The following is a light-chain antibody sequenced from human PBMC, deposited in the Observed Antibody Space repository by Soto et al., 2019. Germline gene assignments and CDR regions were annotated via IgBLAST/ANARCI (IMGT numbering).Light chain of an antibody. CDR3: QQYNNWPYT. Sequence: EIVMTQSPATLSVSPGERATLSCRASQSVSSNLAWYQQKPGQAPRLLIYGASTRDTGIPARFSGSGSGTEFTLTISSLQSEDFALYYCQQYNNWPYTFGQGTKLEIK. CDR2: GAS. CDR1: QSVSSN. V-gene: IGKV3-15*01. J-gene: IGKJ2*01.